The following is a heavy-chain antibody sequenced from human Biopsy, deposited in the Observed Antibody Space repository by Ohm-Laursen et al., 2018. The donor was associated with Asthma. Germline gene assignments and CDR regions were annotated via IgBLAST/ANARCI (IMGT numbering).Heavy chain of an antibody. Sequence: SLRLSCAASGFTFGDYCMSWVRQVPGTGLEWAAAISSGSDYIFYADSVKGRFTISRDNSKNTLYLQMNSLRAEDTAVYYCARDLHQAIPLGELSEGFDSWGQGTLVTVSS. V-gene: IGHV3-21*01. CDR3: ARDLHQAIPLGELSEGFDS. CDR2: ISSGSDYI. D-gene: IGHD3-16*02. J-gene: IGHJ4*02. CDR1: GFTFGDYC.